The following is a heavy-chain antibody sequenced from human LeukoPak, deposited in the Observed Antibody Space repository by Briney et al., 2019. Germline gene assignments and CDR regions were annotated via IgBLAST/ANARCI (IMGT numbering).Heavy chain of an antibody. CDR3: ARHGFAGAFQH. J-gene: IGHJ1*01. CDR2: MNHSGST. V-gene: IGHV4-34*01. CDR1: GGSFSGYY. D-gene: IGHD3-10*01. Sequence: SETLSLTCAVYGGSFSGYYWSWIRRPPGKGLEWIGEMNHSGSTNYSPSLKSRVIVSVDTSKNQYSLKLTSVTAADTAVYYCARHGFAGAFQHWGQGTLVTVSS.